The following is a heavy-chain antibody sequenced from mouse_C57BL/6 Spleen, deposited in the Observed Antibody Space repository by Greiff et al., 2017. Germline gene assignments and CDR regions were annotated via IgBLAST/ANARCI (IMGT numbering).Heavy chain of an antibody. D-gene: IGHD2-13*01. CDR1: GYTFTDYY. CDR3: ARSGSYSDYYAMDY. Sequence: VQLQQSGAELVRPGASVKLSCKASGYTFTDYYINWVKQRPGQGLEWIARIYPGSGNTYYNEKFKGKATLTAEKSSSTAYMQLSRLTSEDSAVYFCARSGSYSDYYAMDYWGQGTSVTVSS. J-gene: IGHJ4*01. CDR2: IYPGSGNT. V-gene: IGHV1-76*01.